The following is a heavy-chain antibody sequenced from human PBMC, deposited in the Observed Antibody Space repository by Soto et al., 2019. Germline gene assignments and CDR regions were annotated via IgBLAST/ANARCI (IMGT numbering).Heavy chain of an antibody. CDR1: GYTFTSYD. CDR2: MNPNSGNT. J-gene: IGHJ3*02. V-gene: IGHV1-8*01. D-gene: IGHD2-15*01. CDR3: ARVYCSGGICYSARDAFDI. Sequence: VSSVNVSCKASGYTFTSYDINWVRQATGQGLEWMGWMNPNSGNTGYAQKFQGRVTMTRNTSISTAYMELSSLRSEDTAVYYCARVYCSGGICYSARDAFDIWGQGTMVTVSS.